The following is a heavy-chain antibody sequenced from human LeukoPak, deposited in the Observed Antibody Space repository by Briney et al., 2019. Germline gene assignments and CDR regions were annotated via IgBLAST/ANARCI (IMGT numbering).Heavy chain of an antibody. V-gene: IGHV4-59*01. J-gene: IGHJ3*02. CDR2: IDYRGST. CDR1: GGSISSYY. Sequence: SETLSLTCTVSGGSISSYYWSWIRQPPGRGLEWIAYIDYRGSTTYNPSLKSRVTISVDTSRNQFSLKLSSVTAADTAVYYCARSRSGYSYDHAAFDIWGQGAMVTVSS. CDR3: ARSRSGYSYDHAAFDI. D-gene: IGHD5-18*01.